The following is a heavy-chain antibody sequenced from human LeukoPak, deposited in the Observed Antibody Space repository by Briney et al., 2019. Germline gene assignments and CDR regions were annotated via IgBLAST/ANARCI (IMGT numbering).Heavy chain of an antibody. J-gene: IGHJ4*02. CDR1: GFTFSSYS. CDR2: ISSSSSTI. Sequence: GGSLRLSCAASGFTFSSYSMNWVRQAPGKGLECVSYISSSSSTIYYSDSVKGRFTISRDNSKNTLYLQMNSLRAEDTAVYYCARGIPRFDYWGQGTLVTVSS. CDR3: ARGIPRFDY. V-gene: IGHV3-48*01.